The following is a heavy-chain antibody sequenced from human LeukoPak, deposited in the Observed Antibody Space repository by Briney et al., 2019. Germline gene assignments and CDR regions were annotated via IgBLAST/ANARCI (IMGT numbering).Heavy chain of an antibody. J-gene: IGHJ4*02. CDR2: INHSGST. CDR3: ARGRFLLTGYYAKPGFDY. Sequence: SETLSLTCTVSGGSISSYYWSWIRQPPGKGLGWIGEINHSGSTNYNPSLKSRVTISVDTSKNQFSLKLSSVTAADTAVYYCARGRFLLTGYYAKPGFDYWGQGTLVTVSS. CDR1: GGSISSYY. V-gene: IGHV4-34*01. D-gene: IGHD3-9*01.